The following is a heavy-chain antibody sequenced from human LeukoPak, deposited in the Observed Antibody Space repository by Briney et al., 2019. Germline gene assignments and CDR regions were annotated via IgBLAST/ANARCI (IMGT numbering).Heavy chain of an antibody. V-gene: IGHV3-66*02. CDR1: GFTFSSYA. CDR3: ARDPAGSGWLSY. D-gene: IGHD6-19*01. Sequence: SGGSLRLSCAASGFTFSSYAMSWVRQAPGKGLEWVSVIYSGGSTYYADSVKGRFTISRDNSKNTLYLQMNSLRAEDTAVYYCARDPAGSGWLSYWGQGTLVTVSS. CDR2: IYSGGST. J-gene: IGHJ4*02.